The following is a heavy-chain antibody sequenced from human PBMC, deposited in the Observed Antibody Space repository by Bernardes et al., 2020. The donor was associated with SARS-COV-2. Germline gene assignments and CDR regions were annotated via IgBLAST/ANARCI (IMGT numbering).Heavy chain of an antibody. J-gene: IGHJ6*02. CDR1: GFTFSSYG. CDR3: AKDLRGGSGSGSYTLGLGVYGMDV. Sequence: GGSLRLSCAASGFTFSSYGMQWVRQTPGKGLEWVAVISYDGGNKYYADSVKGRFTISRDNSKNTLYLQMNSLRPEDTAVYYCAKDLRGGSGSGSYTLGLGVYGMDVWGHGTTVTVSS. V-gene: IGHV3-30*18. CDR2: ISYDGGNK. D-gene: IGHD3-10*01.